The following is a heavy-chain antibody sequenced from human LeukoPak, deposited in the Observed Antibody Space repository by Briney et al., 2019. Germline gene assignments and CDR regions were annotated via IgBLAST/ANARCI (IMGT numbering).Heavy chain of an antibody. CDR1: GFTFSSYE. V-gene: IGHV3-48*03. D-gene: IGHD1-26*01. J-gene: IGHJ4*02. CDR2: SSSSGSTI. Sequence: GGSLRLSCAASGFTFSSYEMNWVRQAPGEVLEWVSYSSSSGSTIYYADSAKVRFTISRDNAETSLYLQMNSLRAEDTAVYYCARGRGGSWWGQGTLVTVSS. CDR3: ARGRGGSW.